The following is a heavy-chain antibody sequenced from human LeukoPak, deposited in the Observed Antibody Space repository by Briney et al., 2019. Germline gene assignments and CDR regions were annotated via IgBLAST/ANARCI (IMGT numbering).Heavy chain of an antibody. Sequence: SSETLSPTCTVSGGSIFSSYWNWVRQPPGRGLEWVGYIYSTGITSYNPSLKSRGTISIATSKNQFSMRLNSVTAADTAFYYCARRAYFDTSGYSPAAGYFDLWGRGTLVTVSS. CDR3: ARRAYFDTSGYSPAAGYFDL. J-gene: IGHJ2*01. V-gene: IGHV4-59*08. CDR1: GGSIFSSY. CDR2: IYSTGIT. D-gene: IGHD3-22*01.